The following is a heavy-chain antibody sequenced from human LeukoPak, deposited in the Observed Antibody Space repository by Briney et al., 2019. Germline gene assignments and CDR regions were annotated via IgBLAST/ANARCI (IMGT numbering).Heavy chain of an antibody. J-gene: IGHJ4*02. D-gene: IGHD3-3*01. CDR3: AILLEDYAFSTGSAKDY. V-gene: IGHV1-8*01. Sequence: ASVKVSCKASGYTFTSYDINWVRQATGQGLEWMGWMNPNSGNTGYAQKFQGRVTMTENTSTDTAYMELSSLRSDDTAVYYCAILLEDYAFSTGSAKDYWGQGTLVTVSS. CDR2: MNPNSGNT. CDR1: GYTFTSYD.